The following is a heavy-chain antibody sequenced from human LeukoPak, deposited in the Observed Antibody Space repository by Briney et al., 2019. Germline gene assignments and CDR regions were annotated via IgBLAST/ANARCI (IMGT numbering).Heavy chain of an antibody. J-gene: IGHJ4*02. Sequence: GGSLRLSCSASGFTFSSYTLHCVRQAPGKGLEYVSVISSDGGSTYYADSVKGRFTISRDNAKNTLYLQMNSLRAEDTAVYYCARDDIVVVPAAFDYWGQGTLVTVSS. CDR3: ARDDIVVVPAAFDY. D-gene: IGHD2-2*01. V-gene: IGHV3-64*04. CDR1: GFTFSSYT. CDR2: ISSDGGST.